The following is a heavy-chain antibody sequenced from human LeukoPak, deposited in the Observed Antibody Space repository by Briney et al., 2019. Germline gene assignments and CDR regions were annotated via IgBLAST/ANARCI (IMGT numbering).Heavy chain of an antibody. V-gene: IGHV4-4*02. D-gene: IGHD1-1*01. Sequence: SGTLSLTCAVSGGSISSSNWWSWVRQTPGKGLEWIGEIYHTGSTIYNPSLKSRVTISVDKSNNHFSLKLSSVTAADTAVYYCARQPRTINEGYFDYWGQGTLVTVSS. CDR2: IYHTGST. CDR1: GGSISSSNW. CDR3: ARQPRTINEGYFDY. J-gene: IGHJ4*02.